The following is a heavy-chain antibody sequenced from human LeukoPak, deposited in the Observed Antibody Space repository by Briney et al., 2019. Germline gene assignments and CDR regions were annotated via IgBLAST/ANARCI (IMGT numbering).Heavy chain of an antibody. D-gene: IGHD6-19*01. CDR2: ISWSSGSI. J-gene: IGHJ6*02. CDR3: AKGAVAGNYYYYGMDV. Sequence: GGSLRLSCAASGFTFDDYAMHWVRQAPGKGLEWVSGISWSSGSIGYADSVKGRFTISRDNAKNSLYLQMNSLRAEDTALYYCAKGAVAGNYYYYGMDVWGQGTTVTVSS. V-gene: IGHV3-9*01. CDR1: GFTFDDYA.